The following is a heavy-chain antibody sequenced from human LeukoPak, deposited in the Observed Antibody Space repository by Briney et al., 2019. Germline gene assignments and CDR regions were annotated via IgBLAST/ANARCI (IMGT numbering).Heavy chain of an antibody. CDR2: IYYSGST. CDR3: ARGQYQLRTYYFDY. CDR1: GGSISSYY. Sequence: SETLSLTCTASGGSISSYYWSWIRQPPGKGLEWIGYIYYSGSTNYNPSLKSRVTISVDTSKNQFSLKLSSVTAADTAVYYCARGQYQLRTYYFDYWGQGTLVTVSS. J-gene: IGHJ4*02. V-gene: IGHV4-59*01. D-gene: IGHD2-2*01.